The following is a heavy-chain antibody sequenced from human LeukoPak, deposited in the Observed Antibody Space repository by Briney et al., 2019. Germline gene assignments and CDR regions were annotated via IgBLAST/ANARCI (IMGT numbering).Heavy chain of an antibody. V-gene: IGHV4-59*01. CDR2: IYYSGST. D-gene: IGHD3-3*01. J-gene: IGHJ6*02. CDR3: ARDRVDDFWSGCPKKYGMDV. Sequence: SETLSLTCTVSGGSISSYYWSWIRQPPGKGLEWIGYIYYSGSTNYNPSLKSRVTISVDTSKNQFSLKLSSVTAADTAVYYCARDRVDDFWSGCPKKYGMDVWGQGTTVTASS. CDR1: GGSISSYY.